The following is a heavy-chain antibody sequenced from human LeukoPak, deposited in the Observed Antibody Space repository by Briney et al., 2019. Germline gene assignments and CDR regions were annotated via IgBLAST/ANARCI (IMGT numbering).Heavy chain of an antibody. V-gene: IGHV1-18*01. J-gene: IGHJ4*02. D-gene: IGHD1-26*01. CDR2: ISAYNGNT. CDR3: ARMYSGSYDVDY. CDR1: GYTFTSYG. Sequence: ASVKVTCKASGYTFTSYGISWVRQAPGQGLEWMGWISAYNGNTNYAQKLQGRVTITTDTSTSTAYMELRSLRSDDTAVYYCARMYSGSYDVDYWGQGTLVTVSS.